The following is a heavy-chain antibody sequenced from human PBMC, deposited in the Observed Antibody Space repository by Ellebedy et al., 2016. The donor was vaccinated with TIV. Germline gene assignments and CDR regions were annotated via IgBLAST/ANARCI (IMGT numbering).Heavy chain of an antibody. CDR3: ARALVITDDFDY. V-gene: IGHV1-2*02. CDR2: INPNSGGT. Sequence: AASEKVSCKASGYTFTGHYMYWVRQASGQGLEWMGWINPNSGGTNYAQKFQGRVTMTRDTSISTAYMELSRLRSDDTAVYYCARALVITDDFDYWGQGTVVTVST. CDR1: GYTFTGHY. D-gene: IGHD3-22*01. J-gene: IGHJ4*02.